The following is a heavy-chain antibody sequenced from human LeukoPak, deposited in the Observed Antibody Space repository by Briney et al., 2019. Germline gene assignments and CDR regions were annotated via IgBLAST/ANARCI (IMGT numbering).Heavy chain of an antibody. CDR2: INPNSGGT. Sequence: ASVKVSCKASGYTFTGYYMHWVRQAPGQGLEWRGWINPNSGGTNYAQKFQGRVTMTRDTSISTAYMELSRLRSDDTAVYYCAPSLYYYDSSGYYTLDYWGQGTLVTVSS. D-gene: IGHD3-22*01. V-gene: IGHV1-2*02. CDR1: GYTFTGYY. J-gene: IGHJ4*02. CDR3: APSLYYYDSSGYYTLDY.